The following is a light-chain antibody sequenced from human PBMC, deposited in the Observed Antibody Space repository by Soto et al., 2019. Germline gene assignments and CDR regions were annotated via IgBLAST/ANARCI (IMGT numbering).Light chain of an antibody. Sequence: QSALTQPASVSGSPGQSITISCTGTSSDVGDYNYVSWYQQHPGKAPKLMIYEVSNRPSGVSNRFSGSKSGNTASLTISGLQAEDEADYYCSSYTISNTRYVFGTGTKLTVL. V-gene: IGLV2-14*01. CDR1: SSDVGDYNY. J-gene: IGLJ1*01. CDR3: SSYTISNTRYV. CDR2: EVS.